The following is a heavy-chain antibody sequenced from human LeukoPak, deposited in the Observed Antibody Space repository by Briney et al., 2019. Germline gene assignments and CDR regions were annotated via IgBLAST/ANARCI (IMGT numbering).Heavy chain of an antibody. J-gene: IGHJ3*02. CDR2: IYHSGST. V-gene: IGHV4-38-2*02. D-gene: IGHD1-26*01. CDR3: ARGVVGAAGAFDI. Sequence: SETLSLTCTVSGYSISSGYYWGWIRQPPGKGLEWIGSIYHSGSTYYNPSLKSRVTISVDTSKNQFSLKLGSVTAADTAVYYCARGVVGAAGAFDIWGQGTMVTVSS. CDR1: GYSISSGYY.